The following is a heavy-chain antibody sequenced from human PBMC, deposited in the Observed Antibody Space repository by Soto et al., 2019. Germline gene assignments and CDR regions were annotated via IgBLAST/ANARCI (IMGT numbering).Heavy chain of an antibody. CDR1: GVSLTGYH. V-gene: IGHV4-59*01. Sequence: SETLSLTCNVSGVSLTGYHWNWIRQPPGKTLEWIGFVYYSGSVSYNPSLKGRASISVDRSKNQFSLRLTSVTAADTAVYYCARRLNLGSFDHWGEGTLVTVSS. D-gene: IGHD3-10*01. CDR3: ARRLNLGSFDH. CDR2: VYYSGSV. J-gene: IGHJ5*02.